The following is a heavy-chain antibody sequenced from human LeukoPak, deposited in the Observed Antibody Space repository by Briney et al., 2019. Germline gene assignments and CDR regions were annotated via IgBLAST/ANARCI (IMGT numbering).Heavy chain of an antibody. J-gene: IGHJ5*02. D-gene: IGHD3-10*01. V-gene: IGHV3-9*01. Sequence: PGRSLRLSCAASGFTFDDYAMHWVRQAPGKGLEWVSGISWNSGSIGYADSVKGRFTISRDNAKNSLYLQMNSLRAEDTALYYCASRVAVGSCLAFDPWGQGTLVTVSS. CDR3: ASRVAVGSCLAFDP. CDR1: GFTFDDYA. CDR2: ISWNSGSI.